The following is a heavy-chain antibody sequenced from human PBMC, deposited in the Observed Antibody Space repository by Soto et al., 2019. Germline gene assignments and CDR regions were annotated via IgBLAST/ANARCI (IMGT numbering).Heavy chain of an antibody. J-gene: IGHJ6*02. CDR3: ASAIAAAGRYYYGMDV. CDR1: GFTFSSYS. D-gene: IGHD6-13*01. Sequence: VGSLRLSCAASGFTFSSYSMNWVRQAPGKGLEWVSSISSSSSYIYYADSVKGRFTISRDNAKNSLYLQMNSLRAEDTAVYYCASAIAAAGRYYYGMDVWGQGTTVTVSS. CDR2: ISSSSSYI. V-gene: IGHV3-21*01.